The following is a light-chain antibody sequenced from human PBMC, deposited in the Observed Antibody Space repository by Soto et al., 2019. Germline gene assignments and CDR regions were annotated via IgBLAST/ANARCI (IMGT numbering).Light chain of an antibody. V-gene: IGLV2-14*01. CDR3: SSYTSISTYV. J-gene: IGLJ1*01. CDR2: EVS. CDR1: SSDVGGYNY. Sequence: SALAQPASVSGSPGQSITLSCTGTSSDVGGYNYVSWYQQHPGKAPKLMIYEVSNRPSGVSNRFSGSKSGNTASLTISGLQAEDEADYYCSSYTSISTYVFGTGTKATVL.